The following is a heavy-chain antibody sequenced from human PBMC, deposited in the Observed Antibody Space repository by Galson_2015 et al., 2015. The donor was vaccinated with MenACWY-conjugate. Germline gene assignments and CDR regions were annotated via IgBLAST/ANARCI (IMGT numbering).Heavy chain of an antibody. Sequence: SLRLSCAASGFTFSSYAMSWVRQAPGKGLERVATISGGGGGTFYADSVKGRFTISRDNSKNTQYLEMNSLRAEDTAVYYCAKDLSAKGYYYYGMDVWGQGTTVIVSS. CDR3: AKDLSAKGYYYYGMDV. D-gene: IGHD6-25*01. CDR1: GFTFSSYA. J-gene: IGHJ6*02. V-gene: IGHV3-23*01. CDR2: ISGGGGGT.